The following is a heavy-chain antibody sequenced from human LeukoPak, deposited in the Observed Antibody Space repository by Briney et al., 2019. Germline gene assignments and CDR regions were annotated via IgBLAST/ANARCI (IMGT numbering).Heavy chain of an antibody. D-gene: IGHD2-21*02. J-gene: IGHJ4*02. CDR1: SDSIYSSNYY. CDR2: IYYSGST. V-gene: IGHV4-39*01. CDR3: ARAAYCGGDCYLFDY. Sequence: SGPTLVNPSETLSLTCTVSSDSIYSSNYYWGWIRQPPGKGLEWIGSIYYSGSTYYNSSLKSRVTISVDTSKNQFSLKLSSLTAADTAVYYCARAAYCGGDCYLFDYWGQGTLVTVFS.